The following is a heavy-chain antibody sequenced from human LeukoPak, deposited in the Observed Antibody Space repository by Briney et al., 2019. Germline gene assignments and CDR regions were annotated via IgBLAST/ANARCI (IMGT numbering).Heavy chain of an antibody. D-gene: IGHD2-15*01. Sequence: SETLSLTCTVSGGSISNYYWSWIRQPPGKGLEWIGYIYYSGSTSYNPSLKSRVTISVDTSKNQVFLKLSSVTAADTAVYYCARQGGKGPLNDYWGQPTLVTDSS. CDR1: GGSISNYY. V-gene: IGHV4-59*08. J-gene: IGHJ4*02. CDR3: ARQGGKGPLNDY. CDR2: IYYSGST.